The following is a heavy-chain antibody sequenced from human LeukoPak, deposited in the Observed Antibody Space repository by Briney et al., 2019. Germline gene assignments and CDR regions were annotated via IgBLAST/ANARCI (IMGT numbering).Heavy chain of an antibody. CDR1: GFTVSSNY. Sequence: GGSLRLSCAASGFTVSSNYMSWVRQAPGKGLEWVSVIYSGGSTYYADSVKGRFTISRDNSKNTLYLQVNSLRAEDTAVYYCARDNRGSGSYWSYYYYGMDVWGQGTTVTVSS. CDR2: IYSGGST. V-gene: IGHV3-53*01. CDR3: ARDNRGSGSYWSYYYYGMDV. J-gene: IGHJ6*01. D-gene: IGHD3-10*01.